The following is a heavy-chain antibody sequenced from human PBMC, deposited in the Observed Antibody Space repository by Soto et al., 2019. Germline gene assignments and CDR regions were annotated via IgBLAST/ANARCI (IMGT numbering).Heavy chain of an antibody. CDR1: GYTFTGYY. CDR3: ARGGPVLRYFDWKFDP. Sequence: GASVKVSCKASGYTFTGYYMHWVRQAPGQGLEWMGWINPNSGGTNYAQKFQGWVTMTRDTSISTAYMELSRLRSDDTAVYYCARGGPVLRYFDWKFDPWGQGTLVTVSS. J-gene: IGHJ5*02. V-gene: IGHV1-2*04. D-gene: IGHD3-9*01. CDR2: INPNSGGT.